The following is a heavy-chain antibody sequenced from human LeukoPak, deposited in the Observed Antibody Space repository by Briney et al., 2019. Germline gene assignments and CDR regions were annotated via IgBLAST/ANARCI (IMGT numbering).Heavy chain of an antibody. CDR2: ISSSSSYI. CDR1: GFTFSSYA. D-gene: IGHD1-26*01. CDR3: ASSQTGELSY. J-gene: IGHJ4*02. V-gene: IGHV3-21*01. Sequence: GGSLRLSCAASGFTFSSYAMHWVRQAPGKGLEWVSSISSSSSYIYYADSVKGRFTISRDNAKNSLYLQMNSLRAEDTAVYYCASSQTGELSYWGQGTLVTVSS.